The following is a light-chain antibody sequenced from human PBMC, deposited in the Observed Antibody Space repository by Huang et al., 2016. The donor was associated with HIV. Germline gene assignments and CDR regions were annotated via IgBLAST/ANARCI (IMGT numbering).Light chain of an antibody. J-gene: IGKJ1*01. Sequence: DIQMTQFPSSLSASVGDRVTITCQASQDISTYLNWYQQKPGNAPKGLIYAASNVETGVPSRFSGSGSGTDFTFTISSLQPGDIATYYCQQYDNLPWTFGQGTKVEIK. CDR2: AAS. CDR1: QDISTY. V-gene: IGKV1-33*01. CDR3: QQYDNLPWT.